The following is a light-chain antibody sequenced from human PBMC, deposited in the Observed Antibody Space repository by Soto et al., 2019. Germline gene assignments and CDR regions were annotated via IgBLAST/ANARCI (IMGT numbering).Light chain of an antibody. J-gene: IGKJ4*01. CDR1: QSVSSSF. CDR3: KQYGSSPLT. Sequence: EIVLTQSPGTLSLSPGERATLSCMASQSVSSSFLAWYQQKPGQAPRLLIYGASSRATGIPDRFSGSGSGTDFTLTISRLEPEDVEVYYCKQYGSSPLTFGGGNKVEIK. CDR2: GAS. V-gene: IGKV3-20*01.